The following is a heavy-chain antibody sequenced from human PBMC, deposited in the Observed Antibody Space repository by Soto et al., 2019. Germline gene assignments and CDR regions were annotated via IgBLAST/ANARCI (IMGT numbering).Heavy chain of an antibody. J-gene: IGHJ6*02. CDR1: CYPFTNSG. CDR2: ISDYNGNT. CDR3: AREGYYSGSGSYAPPRYYGMDV. D-gene: IGHD3-10*01. V-gene: IGHV1-18*04. Sequence: ASLKVSSNAPCYPFTNSGSYSLLPSSCQETQWMGWISDYNGNTYYGKKFQGRVTMTTDTSTRTAYMELKSLRSDDTAVYYCAREGYYSGSGSYAPPRYYGMDVWGQGSTVTVSS.